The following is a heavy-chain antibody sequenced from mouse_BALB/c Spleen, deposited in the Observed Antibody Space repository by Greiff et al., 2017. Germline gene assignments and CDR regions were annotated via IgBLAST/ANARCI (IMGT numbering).Heavy chain of an antibody. J-gene: IGHJ4*01. CDR2: INPGSGGT. Sequence: QVQLQQSGAELVRPGTSVKVSCKASGYAFTNYLIEWVKQRPGQGLEWIGVINPGSGGTNYNEKFKGKATLTADKSSSTAYMQLSSLTSDDSAVYFCARDGAMDYWGQGTSVTVSS. CDR1: GYAFTNYL. V-gene: IGHV1-54*03. CDR3: ARDGAMDY. D-gene: IGHD2-3*01.